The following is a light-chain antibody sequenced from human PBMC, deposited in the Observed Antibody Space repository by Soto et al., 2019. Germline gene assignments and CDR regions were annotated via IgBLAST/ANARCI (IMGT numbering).Light chain of an antibody. Sequence: QSALTQPASVSGSPGPSITISCTGSSSDVGAYNFVSWYQHHPGRAPKLILYEVTTRPSGVSSRFSGSKSGNTASLTISGLQADDEATYYCSSYTSTNAPDVFGTGTKLTVL. CDR2: EVT. CDR1: SSDVGAYNF. CDR3: SSYTSTNAPDV. J-gene: IGLJ1*01. V-gene: IGLV2-14*01.